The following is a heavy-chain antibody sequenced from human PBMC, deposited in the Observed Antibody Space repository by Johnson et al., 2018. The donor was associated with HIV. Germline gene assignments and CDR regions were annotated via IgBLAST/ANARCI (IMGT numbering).Heavy chain of an antibody. CDR2: ISGGGGST. CDR1: GFTFSTYA. D-gene: IGHD3-22*01. V-gene: IGHV3-23*04. Sequence: VQLVESGGGLVQPGGSLRLSCPASGFTFSTYAMSWVRQAPGRGLEWVSAISGGGGSTYYADSVKGRFTISRDNSKNTLYLEMNSLRAEDTAVYYCAKDTGAYYDTFLTFDIWGQGTMVTVSS. J-gene: IGHJ3*02. CDR3: AKDTGAYYDTFLTFDI.